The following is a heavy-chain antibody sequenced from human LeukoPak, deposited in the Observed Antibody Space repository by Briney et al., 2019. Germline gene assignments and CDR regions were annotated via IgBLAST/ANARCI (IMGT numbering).Heavy chain of an antibody. CDR3: ARNGGNSDYDY. CDR1: GFTFSTDV. V-gene: IGHV4-34*08. J-gene: IGHJ4*02. Sequence: GSLRLSCAASGFTFSTDVMSWVRQPPGKGLEWIGEIYHSGATNYNPSLKSRVTMLLDKSKNQFSLKLNSVTAADTAVYYCARNGGNSDYDYWGQGTLVTVSA. CDR2: IYHSGAT. D-gene: IGHD4-23*01.